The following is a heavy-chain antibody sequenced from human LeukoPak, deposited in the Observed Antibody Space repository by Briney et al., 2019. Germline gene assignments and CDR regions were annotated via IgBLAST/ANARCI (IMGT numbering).Heavy chain of an antibody. CDR3: AREAIGTTKSDDAFDI. V-gene: IGHV3-30*02. CDR2: IRYDGANK. Sequence: GGSLRLSCEASGFTFSSYGMHWVRQSPDRGLEWVAFIRYDGANKYYADSVKGRFAITRDNSKNTLFLQMNSLRGEDTAVYYCAREAIGTTKSDDAFDIWGQGTMVTVSS. CDR1: GFTFSSYG. J-gene: IGHJ3*02. D-gene: IGHD1-1*01.